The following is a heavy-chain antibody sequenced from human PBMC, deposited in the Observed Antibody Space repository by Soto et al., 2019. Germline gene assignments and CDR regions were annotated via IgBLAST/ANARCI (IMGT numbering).Heavy chain of an antibody. CDR1: GFTVSSNY. J-gene: IGHJ4*02. CDR2: IYSGGST. CDR3: ARDDGGVAWGY. D-gene: IGHD3-16*01. Sequence: EVQLVESGGGLVQPGGSLRLSCAASGFTVSSNYMSWVRHAPGKGLEWVSVIYSGGSTYYADSVKGRFTISRDNSKNTLYLQMNSLGAGDTAVYYCARDDGGVAWGYWGQGTLVTVSS. V-gene: IGHV3-66*01.